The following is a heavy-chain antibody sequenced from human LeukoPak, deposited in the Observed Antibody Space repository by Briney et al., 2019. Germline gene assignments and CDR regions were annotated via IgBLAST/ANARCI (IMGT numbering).Heavy chain of an antibody. CDR3: GRFNEAESH. CDR2: IWYDSSYI. V-gene: IGHV3-33*03. CDR1: GFTFSLYG. D-gene: IGHD1-1*01. Sequence: QTGGSLRLSCAASGFTFSLYGMHWVRQAPGKGLDWVAVIWYDSSYIYYSDSVKGRFTISRDNAKNTLYLQMNSLRVEDTAVYYCGRFNEAESHWGQGALVTVSS. J-gene: IGHJ4*02.